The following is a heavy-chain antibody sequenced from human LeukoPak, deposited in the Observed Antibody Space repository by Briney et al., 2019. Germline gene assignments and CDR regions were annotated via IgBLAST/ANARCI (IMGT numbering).Heavy chain of an antibody. CDR2: ISGSGGST. CDR1: GFTFSSYA. J-gene: IGHJ3*02. CDR3: AKDHSSSWPFDAFDI. D-gene: IGHD6-13*01. Sequence: PGGSLRLSCAASGFTFSSYAMIWVRQAPGKGLEWVLAISGSGGSTYYADSMKGRFTISRDNSKNTLYLQMNSLRAEDTAVYYCAKDHSSSWPFDAFDIWGQGTMVTVSS. V-gene: IGHV3-23*01.